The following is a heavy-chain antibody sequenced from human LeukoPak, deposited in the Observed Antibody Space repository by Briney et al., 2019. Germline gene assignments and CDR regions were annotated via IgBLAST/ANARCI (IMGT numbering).Heavy chain of an antibody. CDR1: GGTFSGYA. J-gene: IGHJ3*02. D-gene: IGHD1-1*01. Sequence: GSSVKVSCKASGGTFSGYAISWVRQAPGQGLEWMGGIIPIFGTANYAQKFQGRVTITADKSTSTAYMELSSLRSEDTAVYYCARETVHVTQAGGAFDIWGQGTMVTVSS. CDR2: IIPIFGTA. V-gene: IGHV1-69*06. CDR3: ARETVHVTQAGGAFDI.